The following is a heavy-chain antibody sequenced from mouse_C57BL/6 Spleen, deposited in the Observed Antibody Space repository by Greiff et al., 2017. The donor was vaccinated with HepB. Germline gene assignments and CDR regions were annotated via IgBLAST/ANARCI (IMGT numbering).Heavy chain of an antibody. CDR3: ARYYYGSSYALDY. D-gene: IGHD1-1*01. V-gene: IGHV1-80*01. Sequence: QVQLQQSGAELVKPGASVKISCKASGYAFSSYWMNWVQQRPGKGLGWIGQIYPGDGDTNYNGKFKGKDTLSADNSSSTAYMQLSSLTSEDSAVYFCARYYYGSSYALDYRSQGTSGTVT. CDR1: GYAFSSYW. CDR2: IYPGDGDT. J-gene: IGHJ4*01.